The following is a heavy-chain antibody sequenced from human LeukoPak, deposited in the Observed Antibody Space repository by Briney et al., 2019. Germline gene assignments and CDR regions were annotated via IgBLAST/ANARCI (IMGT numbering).Heavy chain of an antibody. Sequence: ASVEVSCKASGYTFTSYGISCVRQAPGQGLEWMGWISAYNGNTNYAKKLKGRVTMTTDTSTSKAYMELRSLRSDDTAVYYCARLVVVSAYGNDYWGQGTLVTASS. J-gene: IGHJ4*02. CDR3: ARLVVVSAYGNDY. V-gene: IGHV1-18*01. CDR2: ISAYNGNT. D-gene: IGHD3-22*01. CDR1: GYTFTSYG.